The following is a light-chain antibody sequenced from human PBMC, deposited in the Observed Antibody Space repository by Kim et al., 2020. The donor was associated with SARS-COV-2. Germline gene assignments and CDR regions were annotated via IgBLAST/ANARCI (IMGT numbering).Light chain of an antibody. J-gene: IGKJ4*01. CDR1: QNIRSS. CDR2: DSS. Sequence: EIVLTQSPATLSLSPGERATLSCRASQNIRSSLVWYQQKHGQPPRLLIYDSSNRATGIPARFSGSGSGTDFTLTISSLEPEDSAVYYCQQRTIWPLTFGGGTKLEI. CDR3: QQRTIWPLT. V-gene: IGKV3-11*01.